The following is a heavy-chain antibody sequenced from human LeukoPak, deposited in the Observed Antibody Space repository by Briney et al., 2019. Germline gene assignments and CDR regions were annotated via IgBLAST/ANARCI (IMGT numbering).Heavy chain of an antibody. V-gene: IGHV3-30*02. J-gene: IGHJ6*03. Sequence: GGSLRLSCAASGFTFSSYGMHWVRQAPGKGLEWVAFIRFDGSNRYYADSVKGRFTISRDNSKNTLYLQMNSLRAEDTAVYYCAKDTVKVTTIRRVPHYMDVWGKGTTVTISS. CDR2: IRFDGSNR. CDR3: AKDTVKVTTIRRVPHYMDV. CDR1: GFTFSSYG. D-gene: IGHD5-12*01.